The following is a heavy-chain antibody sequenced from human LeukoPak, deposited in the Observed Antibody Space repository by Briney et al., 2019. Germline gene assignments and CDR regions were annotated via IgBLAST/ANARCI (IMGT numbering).Heavy chain of an antibody. V-gene: IGHV1-2*06. CDR3: ARAHYDFWSGYQIDY. D-gene: IGHD3-3*01. CDR1: GYTFTGYY. CDR2: INPNSGGT. J-gene: IGHJ4*02. Sequence: ASVKVSCKASGYTFTGYYMHWVRQAPGQGIEWVGRINPNSGGTNYAQKFQGRVTMTRDTSISTAYMELSRLRSDDTAVYYCARAHYDFWSGYQIDYWGQGTLVTVSS.